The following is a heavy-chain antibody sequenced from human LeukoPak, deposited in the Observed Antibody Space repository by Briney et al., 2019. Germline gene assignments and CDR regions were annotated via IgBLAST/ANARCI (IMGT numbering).Heavy chain of an antibody. V-gene: IGHV3-11*06. D-gene: IGHD1-26*01. J-gene: IGHJ5*02. CDR1: GFTFSDYY. Sequence: SGGSLRLSCAASGFTFSDYYMSWIRQAPGKGLEWVSYISSSSSYTNYADSVNGRFTISRDNAKDSLYLQMNSLRAEDTAVYYCARKGSGRNWFDPWGQGTLVTVSS. CDR3: ARKGSGRNWFDP. CDR2: ISSSSSYT.